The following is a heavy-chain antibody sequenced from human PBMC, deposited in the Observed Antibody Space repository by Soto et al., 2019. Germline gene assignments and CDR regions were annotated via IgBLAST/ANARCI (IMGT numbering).Heavy chain of an antibody. CDR1: GFTFSSYW. V-gene: IGHV3-23*01. Sequence: PGGSLRLSCSASGFTFSSYWMHWVRQAPGKGLEWVSAISGSGGSTYYADSVKGRFTISRDNSKNTLYLQMNSLRAEDTAVYYCASGVLYYYGQFDYWGQGTLVTVSS. D-gene: IGHD3-10*01. CDR3: ASGVLYYYGQFDY. J-gene: IGHJ4*02. CDR2: ISGSGGST.